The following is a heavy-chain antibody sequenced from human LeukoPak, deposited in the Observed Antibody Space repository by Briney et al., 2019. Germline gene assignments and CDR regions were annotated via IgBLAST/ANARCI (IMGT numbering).Heavy chain of an antibody. Sequence: PSETLSLTCTVSGGSISSGDFYWSWIRQPPEKGLEYIGYIYHSGITFYNPSLRSRVTVSIDTSKNQFSLKLSSVTAADTAVYYCARDRSTVDYYCLDVWGQGTTVTVSS. J-gene: IGHJ6*02. V-gene: IGHV4-30-4*01. CDR2: IYHSGIT. CDR3: ARDRSTVDYYCLDV. D-gene: IGHD4-11*01. CDR1: GGSISSGDFY.